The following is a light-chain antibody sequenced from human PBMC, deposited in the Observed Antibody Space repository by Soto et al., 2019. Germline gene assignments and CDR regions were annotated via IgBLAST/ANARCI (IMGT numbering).Light chain of an antibody. CDR2: KAS. V-gene: IGKV1-5*03. CDR1: QSISSW. CDR3: QQRSNWPPAWT. J-gene: IGKJ1*01. Sequence: DIQMTQSPSTLSASAGDRVTITCRASQSISSWLAWYQQKPGKAPKLLIYKASSLESGVPSRFSGSGSGTEFTLTISSLQPDDFATYYCQQRSNWPPAWTFGQGTKV.